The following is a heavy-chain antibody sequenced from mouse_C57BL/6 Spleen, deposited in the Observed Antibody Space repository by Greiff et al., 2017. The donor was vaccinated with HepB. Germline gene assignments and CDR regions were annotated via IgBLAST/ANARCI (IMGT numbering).Heavy chain of an antibody. CDR2: IYPRSGNT. CDR3: ARSEDYYGSSPYYFDY. CDR1: GYTFTSYG. Sequence: VQLQQSGAELARPGASVKLSCKASGYTFTSYGISWVKQRTGQGLEWIGEIYPRSGNTYYNEKFKGKATLTADKSSSTAYMELRSLTSEDSAVYFCARSEDYYGSSPYYFDYWGQGTTLTVSS. D-gene: IGHD1-1*01. V-gene: IGHV1-81*01. J-gene: IGHJ2*01.